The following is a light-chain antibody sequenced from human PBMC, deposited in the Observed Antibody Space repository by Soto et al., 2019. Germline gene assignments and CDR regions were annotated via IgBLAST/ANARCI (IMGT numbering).Light chain of an antibody. V-gene: IGLV2-8*01. CDR1: SSDVGGYKY. CDR2: EVN. J-gene: IGLJ1*01. Sequence: QSALTQPPSASGSPGQSVTISCTGTSSDVGGYKYVSWYQQHPGKAPKLMIFEVNKRPSGVPDRFSGSKSGNTASLTVSGLQAEDEADYYCSSYTSSSTLLYVFGTGTKLTVL. CDR3: SSYTSSSTLLYV.